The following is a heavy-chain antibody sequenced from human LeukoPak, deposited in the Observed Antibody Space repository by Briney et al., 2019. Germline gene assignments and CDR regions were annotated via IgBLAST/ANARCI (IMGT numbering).Heavy chain of an antibody. CDR1: GFTFDDYA. Sequence: TGGSLRLSCAASGFTFDDYAMHWVRQAPGKGLEWVSGISWSSGSIGYADSVKGRFTISRDNAKNSLYLQMNSLRAEDTALYYCAKDGSHEIAVAGDYWGQGTPVTVSS. CDR3: AKDGSHEIAVAGDY. CDR2: ISWSSGSI. D-gene: IGHD6-19*01. J-gene: IGHJ4*02. V-gene: IGHV3-9*01.